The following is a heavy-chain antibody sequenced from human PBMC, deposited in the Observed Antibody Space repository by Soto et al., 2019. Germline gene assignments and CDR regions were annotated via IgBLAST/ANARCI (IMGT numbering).Heavy chain of an antibody. D-gene: IGHD2-21*02. CDR1: GFTFSTYT. J-gene: IGHJ4*02. CDR2: ISFDANNK. Sequence: QVQLVESGGGVVQPGRSLRLSCAASGFTFSTYTMHWVRQAPGKGLEWVAIISFDANNKYYADSVKGRFTISRDNSKNTLYLHMNSLRIEDTAVYFCARGRKGSYCAGGCPTDYWGQGTLVTVSS. V-gene: IGHV3-30*04. CDR3: ARGRKGSYCAGGCPTDY.